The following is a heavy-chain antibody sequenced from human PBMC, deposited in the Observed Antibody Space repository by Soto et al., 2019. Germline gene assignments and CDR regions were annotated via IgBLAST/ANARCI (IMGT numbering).Heavy chain of an antibody. D-gene: IGHD3-10*01. V-gene: IGHV4-30-2*01. Sequence: QLQLQESGSGLVKPSQTLSLTCAVSGGSISSGGYSWSWIRQPPGKGLEWIGYIYHSGSTYYNPSLKSRVTISVDRSKNQFSLKLSSVTAADTAVYYCARTPNLYGSGSYYDYWGQGTLVTVSS. J-gene: IGHJ4*02. CDR1: GGSISSGGYS. CDR2: IYHSGST. CDR3: ARTPNLYGSGSYYDY.